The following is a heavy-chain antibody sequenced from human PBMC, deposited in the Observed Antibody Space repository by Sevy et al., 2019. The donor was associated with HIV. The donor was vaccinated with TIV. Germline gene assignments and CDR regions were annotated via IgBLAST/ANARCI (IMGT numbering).Heavy chain of an antibody. CDR3: ARDRVTYYYDSSGYYTSGYGMDV. CDR1: GFTVSSNY. Sequence: GGSLRLSCAASGFTVSSNYMSWVRQAPGKGLEWVSVIYSGDRTDYADSVKGRFTISGDNSKNTRYLQMNSLRAEDTAVYYCARDRVTYYYDSSGYYTSGYGMDVWGQGTTVTVSS. CDR2: IYSGDRT. V-gene: IGHV3-53*01. J-gene: IGHJ6*02. D-gene: IGHD3-22*01.